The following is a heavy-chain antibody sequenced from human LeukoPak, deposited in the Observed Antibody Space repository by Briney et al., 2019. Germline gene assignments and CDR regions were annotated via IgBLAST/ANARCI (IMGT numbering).Heavy chain of an antibody. Sequence: GGSLRLSCAASGFTLSDYAMSWVRQAPGKGLEWVSGISGSGGSTYYADPVKGRFTISRDNSRNKLSLQMNSLRAEDTAGYYCAKGAVVVVALFDYWGQGTLVTVSS. V-gene: IGHV3-23*01. CDR1: GFTLSDYA. CDR2: ISGSGGST. D-gene: IGHD2-15*01. CDR3: AKGAVVVVALFDY. J-gene: IGHJ4*02.